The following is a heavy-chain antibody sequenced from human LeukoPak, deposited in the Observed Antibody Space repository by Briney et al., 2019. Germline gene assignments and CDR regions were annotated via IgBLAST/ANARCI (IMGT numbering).Heavy chain of an antibody. D-gene: IGHD2-21*01. CDR3: ARASEGIGFFDF. V-gene: IGHV4-59*01. CDR2: IYHNGKT. Sequence: SETLSLTCTVSNGSISNDYWSWIRQPPGKGLEWIGYIYHNGKTNHNPSLNSRLTISLDTPKLQFSLELSSVTTADTAVYFCARASEGIGFFDFWGPGLLVTVSS. CDR1: NGSISNDY. J-gene: IGHJ4*02.